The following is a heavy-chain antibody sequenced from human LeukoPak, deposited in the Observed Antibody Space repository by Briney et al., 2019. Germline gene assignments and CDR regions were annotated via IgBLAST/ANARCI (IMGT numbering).Heavy chain of an antibody. Sequence: GGSLRLSCAASAFSFSNYNMNWVRQAPGKGLEWVSSITSSGSYIYYADSVKGRFTISRDNAKNSLYLQLNSLRAEDTAVYYCAELGITMIGGVWGKGTTVTISS. V-gene: IGHV3-21*01. J-gene: IGHJ6*04. CDR1: AFSFSNYN. CDR2: ITSSGSYI. D-gene: IGHD3-10*02. CDR3: AELGITMIGGV.